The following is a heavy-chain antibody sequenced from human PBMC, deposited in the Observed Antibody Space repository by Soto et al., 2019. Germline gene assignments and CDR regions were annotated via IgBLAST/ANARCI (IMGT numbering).Heavy chain of an antibody. CDR3: AKAREYYYDRDAFDI. CDR2: ISGSGGST. D-gene: IGHD3-22*01. J-gene: IGHJ3*02. V-gene: IGHV3-23*01. CDR1: GFTFSSYA. Sequence: GESLKISCAASGFTFSSYAMSWVRQAPGKGLEWVSAISGSGGSTYYADSVKGRFTISRDNSKNTLYLQMNSLRAEDTAVYYCAKAREYYYDRDAFDIWGQGTMVTVSS.